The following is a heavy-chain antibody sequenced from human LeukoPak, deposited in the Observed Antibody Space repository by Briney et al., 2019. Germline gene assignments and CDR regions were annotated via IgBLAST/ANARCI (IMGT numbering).Heavy chain of an antibody. CDR2: IYYSGST. D-gene: IGHD3-3*02. CDR1: GGSVSSGSYY. J-gene: IGHJ5*02. CDR3: ATIEERIAS. Sequence: SSETLSLTCTVSGGSVSSGSYYCSWIRQPPGKGLEWIGYIYYSGSTNYNPSLKSRVTISVDTSKNQFSLKLSSVTAADTAVYYCATIEERIASWGQGTLVTVSS. V-gene: IGHV4-61*01.